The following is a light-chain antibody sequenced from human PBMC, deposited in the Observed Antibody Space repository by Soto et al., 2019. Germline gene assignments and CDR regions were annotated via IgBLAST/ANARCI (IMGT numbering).Light chain of an antibody. J-gene: IGKJ4*01. CDR3: QQRGNWPVLT. CDR1: QSVSRY. Sequence: EIVLTQSPATLYLSPGERATLACRSSQSVSRYLAWYQQKPGQAPRLLIYDASNRATGIPARFSGSGSGTHFTLTISSLEPEDYAVYYCQQRGNWPVLTFGGGTKVEI. V-gene: IGKV3-11*01. CDR2: DAS.